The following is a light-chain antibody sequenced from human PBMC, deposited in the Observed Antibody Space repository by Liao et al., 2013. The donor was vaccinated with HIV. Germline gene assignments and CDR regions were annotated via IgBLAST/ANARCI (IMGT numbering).Light chain of an antibody. CDR2: YDT. V-gene: IGLV3-21*01. CDR3: QVWDSDGDYVV. Sequence: SYELTQPPSVSVAPGETARITCGGHNVGSESVHWFQQKPGQAPLKVMSYDTHRPSGIPERFSGSNSGNTATLTITRVEAGDEADYYCQVWDSDGDYVVFGGGTKLTVL. J-gene: IGLJ2*01. CDR1: NVGSES.